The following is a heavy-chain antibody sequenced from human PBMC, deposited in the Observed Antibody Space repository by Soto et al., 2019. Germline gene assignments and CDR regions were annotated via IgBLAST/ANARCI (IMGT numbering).Heavy chain of an antibody. CDR1: GGSISSYY. D-gene: IGHD6-6*01. J-gene: IGHJ6*03. Sequence: QVQLQESGPGLVKPSETLSLTCTVSGGSISSYYWSWIRQPPGKGLEWIGYIYYSGSTNYNPSLISRVTTTVATSKNQVSLSMSSGTAADTAVYYCARLGRQLVVSYYYCYMDVWGKGTTVTVSS. CDR3: ARLGRQLVVSYYYCYMDV. V-gene: IGHV4-59*08. CDR2: IYYSGST.